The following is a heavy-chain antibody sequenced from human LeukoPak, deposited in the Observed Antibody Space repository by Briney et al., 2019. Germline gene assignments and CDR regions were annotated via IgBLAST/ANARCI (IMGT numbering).Heavy chain of an antibody. J-gene: IGHJ4*02. CDR1: GFTFGDYA. CDR3: TRGIVVVPAARPLDY. CDR2: IRSKAYGGTT. V-gene: IGHV3-49*04. Sequence: GGSLRLSCTASGFTFGDYAMSWVRQAPGKGLEWVGFIRSKAYGGTTEYAASVKGRFTVSRDDSKSIAYLQMNSLKTEDTAVYYCTRGIVVVPAARPLDYWGQGTLVTVSS. D-gene: IGHD2-2*01.